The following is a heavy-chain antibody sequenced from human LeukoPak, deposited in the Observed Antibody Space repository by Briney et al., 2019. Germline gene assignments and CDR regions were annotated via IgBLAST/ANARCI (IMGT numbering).Heavy chain of an antibody. D-gene: IGHD5/OR15-5a*01. Sequence: ASVKVSCKASGYTFTSYYIHWVRQAPEQGLEWMGVINPSGDTTTYAQKFQGRVTMTRDMSTSTVYMELSSLRSEDTAVYYCAGSFYDLLVYFDYWGQGTLVTVSS. J-gene: IGHJ4*02. CDR2: INPSGDTT. V-gene: IGHV1-46*01. CDR1: GYTFTSYY. CDR3: AGSFYDLLVYFDY.